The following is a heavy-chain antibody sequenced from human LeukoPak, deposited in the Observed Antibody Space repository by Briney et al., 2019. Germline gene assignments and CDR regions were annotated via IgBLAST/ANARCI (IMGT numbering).Heavy chain of an antibody. D-gene: IGHD5-18*01. CDR2: ISSSSSYI. CDR1: GFTFTSYN. Sequence: GGSLRLSCAASGFTFTSYNMNWVRQAPGRGLEWVSSISSSSSYIYDADAVKGRFTISRDNAKNSLYLQMNSLRAEDTAVYYCARVRGYSYGYAVFDYWGQGTLVTVSS. J-gene: IGHJ4*02. V-gene: IGHV3-21*01. CDR3: ARVRGYSYGYAVFDY.